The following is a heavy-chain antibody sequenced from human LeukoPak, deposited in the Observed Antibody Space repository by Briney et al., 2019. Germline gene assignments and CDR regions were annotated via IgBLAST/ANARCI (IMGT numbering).Heavy chain of an antibody. J-gene: IGHJ4*02. D-gene: IGHD6-13*01. CDR3: ARAGIAAAGGSYY. V-gene: IGHV4-39*01. CDR1: GGSISSSSYY. CDR2: IYYSGST. Sequence: PSETLSLTCTVSGGSISSSSYYWGWIRQPPGKGLEWIGSIYYSGSTYYNPSLKSRVTISVDTSKNQFSLKLSSVTAADTAVYYCARAGIAAAGGSYYWGQGTLVTVSS.